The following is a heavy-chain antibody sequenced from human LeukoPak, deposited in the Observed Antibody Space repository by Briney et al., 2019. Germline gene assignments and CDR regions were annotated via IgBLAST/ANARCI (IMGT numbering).Heavy chain of an antibody. CDR3: ARDSGGGTMIVVVMAFDY. CDR1: GYTFAAYY. J-gene: IGHJ4*02. V-gene: IGHV1-2*02. D-gene: IGHD3-22*01. CDR2: IRPNSGVT. Sequence: ASVKASCKASGYTFAAYYMYWVRQAPGQGLEWMGWIRPNSGVTNYTQKFQGRVTMTRDTSINTAYMELSSLTSDDTAVYYCARDSGGGTMIVVVMAFDYWGQGTLVTVSS.